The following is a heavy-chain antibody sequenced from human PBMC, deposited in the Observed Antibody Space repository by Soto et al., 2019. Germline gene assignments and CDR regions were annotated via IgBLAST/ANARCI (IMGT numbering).Heavy chain of an antibody. CDR1: GFPFSSYA. J-gene: IGHJ6*02. CDR2: ISSDGRNE. V-gene: IGHV3-30*04. CDR3: AREWNYGDNFYYYYGMDV. Sequence: QVQLVESGGGVVQPGRSLRLSCAASGFPFSSYAIHWVRQAPGEGLEWVAVISSDGRNEHYADSVKGRFTLSRDNSKNTLYLQMNSLRAEDTAVYYCAREWNYGDNFYYYYGMDVWGQGTTVTVSS. D-gene: IGHD4-17*01.